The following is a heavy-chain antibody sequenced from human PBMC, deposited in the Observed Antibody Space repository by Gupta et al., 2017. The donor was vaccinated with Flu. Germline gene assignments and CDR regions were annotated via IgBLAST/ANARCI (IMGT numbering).Heavy chain of an antibody. CDR2: IGTGGDT. CDR1: FIFATYD. CDR3: ARGKALWVLPNYYGREV. D-gene: IGHD2-21*01. J-gene: IGHJ6*02. Sequence: FIFATYDMHWVRQVPGKGLEWVSAIGTGGDTYYSGSVKGRLTISRESAKSSLFLQLNSLEAGDTAVYYWARGKALWVLPNYYGREVWGQGTTVAVXS. V-gene: IGHV3-13*01.